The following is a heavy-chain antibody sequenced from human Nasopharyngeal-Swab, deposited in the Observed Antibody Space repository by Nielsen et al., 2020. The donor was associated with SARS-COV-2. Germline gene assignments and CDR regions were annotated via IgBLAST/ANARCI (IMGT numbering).Heavy chain of an antibody. CDR1: GFTFSSYA. Sequence: GESLKISCAASGFTFSSYAMSWVRQAPGKGLEWVSAISGSGGSTYYADSVKGRFTISRDNSKNTLYLQMNSLRAEDTAVYYCAKDSSNYDNFDYWGQGTLVTVSS. D-gene: IGHD4-11*01. V-gene: IGHV3-23*01. CDR2: ISGSGGST. CDR3: AKDSSNYDNFDY. J-gene: IGHJ4*02.